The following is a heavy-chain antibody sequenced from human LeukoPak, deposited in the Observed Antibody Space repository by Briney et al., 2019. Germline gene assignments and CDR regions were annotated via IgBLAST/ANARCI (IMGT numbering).Heavy chain of an antibody. Sequence: ASVKVSCRTSGYTFTDYYIQWVRQAPGQGLEWMGWINPSDGDTKSARKFQGRVTMTRDTSISTAYLELSRLTSDDTAIYYCARDCSGADCYSGNAFDIWGQGTMVTVSS. D-gene: IGHD2-15*01. CDR3: ARDCSGADCYSGNAFDI. CDR1: GYTFTDYY. V-gene: IGHV1-2*02. CDR2: INPSDGDT. J-gene: IGHJ3*02.